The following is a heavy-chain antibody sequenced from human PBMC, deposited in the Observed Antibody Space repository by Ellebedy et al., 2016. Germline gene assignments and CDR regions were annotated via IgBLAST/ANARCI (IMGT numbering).Heavy chain of an antibody. J-gene: IGHJ4*02. CDR3: ARLIWVVSPDSGTYYFDY. CDR1: GYSFTSYW. Sequence: GGSLRLSCKGSGYSFTSYWISWVRQMPGKGLEWMGRIDPSDSYTNYSPSFQGHVTISADKSISTAYLQWSSLKASDTTMYYCARLIWVVSPDSGTYYFDYWGQGTLVTVSS. CDR2: IDPSDSYT. V-gene: IGHV5-10-1*01. D-gene: IGHD1-26*01.